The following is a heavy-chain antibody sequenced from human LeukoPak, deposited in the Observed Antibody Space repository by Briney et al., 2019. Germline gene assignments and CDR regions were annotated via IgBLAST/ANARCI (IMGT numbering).Heavy chain of an antibody. CDR1: GYTFTGYY. J-gene: IGHJ4*02. CDR3: ARGRRRWLVREPYYFDY. CDR2: INPNSGGT. V-gene: IGHV1-2*02. D-gene: IGHD6-19*01. Sequence: EASVKVSCKASGYTFTGYYMHWVRQAPGQGLEWMGWINPNSGGTNYAQKFQGRVTMTRDTSISTAYMELSRLRSDDTAVYYCARGRRRWLVREPYYFDYWGQGTLVTVSS.